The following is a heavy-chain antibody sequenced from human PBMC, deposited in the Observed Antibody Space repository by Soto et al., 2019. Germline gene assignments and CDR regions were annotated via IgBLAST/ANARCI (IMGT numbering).Heavy chain of an antibody. CDR1: GFTFSSYT. D-gene: IGHD1-7*01. CDR3: VRGELRPRFDY. V-gene: IGHV3-23*01. Sequence: GGSLRLSCAASGFTFSSYTMTWVRQAPGERLEWVSSIVGSGDNTYYADSVKGRFTISRDNSKTTLSLQMNSLRAEDTAVYYCVRGELRPRFDYWGQGTLVTVSS. J-gene: IGHJ4*02. CDR2: IVGSGDNT.